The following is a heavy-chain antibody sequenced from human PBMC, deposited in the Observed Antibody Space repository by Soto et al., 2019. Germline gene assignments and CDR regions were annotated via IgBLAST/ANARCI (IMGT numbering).Heavy chain of an antibody. V-gene: IGHV3-11*01. CDR1: GFTFSDYY. CDR3: VLAARPLYYGDY. Sequence: GWSLRLSCATSGFTFSDYYMSWIRQAPGKGLEWVSYISSSGSTIYYADSVKGRFTISRDNAKNSLYLQMNSLRAEDTAVYYCVLAARPLYYGDYWGHGTLVTVSS. CDR2: ISSSGSTI. J-gene: IGHJ4*01. D-gene: IGHD6-6*01.